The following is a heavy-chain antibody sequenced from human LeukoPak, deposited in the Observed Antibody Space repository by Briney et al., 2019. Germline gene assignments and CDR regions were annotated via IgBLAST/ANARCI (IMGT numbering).Heavy chain of an antibody. CDR3: AKATYYYGSGSYYNLDY. CDR1: GFTFSSYG. Sequence: GRSLRLSCAASGFTFSSYGMHWVRQAPGKGLEWVAVISYDGSNKYYADSVKGRFTISRDNSKSTLYLQMNSLRAEDTAVYYCAKATYYYGSGSYYNLDYWGQGTLVTVSS. J-gene: IGHJ4*02. CDR2: ISYDGSNK. D-gene: IGHD3-10*01. V-gene: IGHV3-30*18.